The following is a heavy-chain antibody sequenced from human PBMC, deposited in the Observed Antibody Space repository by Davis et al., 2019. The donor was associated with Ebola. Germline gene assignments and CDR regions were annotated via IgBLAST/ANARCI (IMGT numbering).Heavy chain of an antibody. Sequence: SETLSLTCAVSGGSISSGGYSWSWIRQPPGKGLEWIGYIYYSGSTYYNPSLKSRVTIPVDTSKNQFSLKLSSVTAADTAVYYCARAVAAMAARTFDYWGQGTLVTVSS. J-gene: IGHJ4*02. CDR2: IYYSGST. CDR3: ARAVAAMAARTFDY. CDR1: GGSISSGGYS. V-gene: IGHV4-30-4*07. D-gene: IGHD2-15*01.